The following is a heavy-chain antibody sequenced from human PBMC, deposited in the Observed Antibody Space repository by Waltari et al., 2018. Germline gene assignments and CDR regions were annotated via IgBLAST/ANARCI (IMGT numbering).Heavy chain of an antibody. CDR2: IIPIFGTA. CDR1: GGTFSSYA. J-gene: IGHJ3*02. CDR3: ARDAGGIMITFGGVLGDAFDI. V-gene: IGHV1-69*14. D-gene: IGHD3-16*01. Sequence: QVQLVQSGAEVKKPGSSVKVSCKASGGTFSSYAISWVRQAPGQGLEWMGGIIPIFGTANYAQKFQGRVTITADKSTSTAYMELSSLRSEETAVYYCARDAGGIMITFGGVLGDAFDIWGQGTMVTVSS.